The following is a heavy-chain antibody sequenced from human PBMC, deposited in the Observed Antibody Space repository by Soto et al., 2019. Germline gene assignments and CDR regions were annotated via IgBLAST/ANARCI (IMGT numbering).Heavy chain of an antibody. CDR3: ARDNKGSSWYFDYYGMDV. V-gene: IGHV1-18*01. CDR1: GYTFTSYG. CDR2: ISAYNGNT. J-gene: IGHJ6*02. Sequence: QVQLVQSGAEVKKPGASVKVSCKASGYTFTSYGISWVRQAPGQGLEWMGWISAYNGNTNYAQKLQGRVTMTTDTPTSTAYMELRSLRSDDTAVYYCARDNKGSSWYFDYYGMDVWGQGTTVTVSS. D-gene: IGHD6-13*01.